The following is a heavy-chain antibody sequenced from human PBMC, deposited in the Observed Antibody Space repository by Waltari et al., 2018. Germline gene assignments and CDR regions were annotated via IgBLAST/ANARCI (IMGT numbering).Heavy chain of an antibody. Sequence: QVRLQESGPGLVKPSETLSLNCVVSGYSIGSGHHWGWIRQPPGKTLEWIGRIDYSAATNYNPSLKSRVTISIDTSKNQFSLRLASLTATDTAIYYCAREGYSTSFDFWGQGALVTVSS. D-gene: IGHD2-8*01. J-gene: IGHJ4*02. CDR2: IDYSAAT. CDR1: GYSIGSGHH. V-gene: IGHV4-38-2*02. CDR3: AREGYSTSFDF.